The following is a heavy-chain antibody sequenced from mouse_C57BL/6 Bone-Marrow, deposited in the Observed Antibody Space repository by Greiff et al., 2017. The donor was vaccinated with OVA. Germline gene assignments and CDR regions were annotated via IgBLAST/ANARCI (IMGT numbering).Heavy chain of an antibody. D-gene: IGHD1-1*01. Sequence: EVQRVESGPELVKPGASVKMSCKASGYTFTSYVMHWVKQKPGQGLEWIGYIYPYNDGTKYNEKFKGKATLTSDKSSSTAYMELSSLTSEDSAVYYCARKDYYGSSYDYFDYWGQGTTLTVSS. V-gene: IGHV1-14*01. J-gene: IGHJ2*01. CDR2: IYPYNDGT. CDR1: GYTFTSYV. CDR3: ARKDYYGSSYDYFDY.